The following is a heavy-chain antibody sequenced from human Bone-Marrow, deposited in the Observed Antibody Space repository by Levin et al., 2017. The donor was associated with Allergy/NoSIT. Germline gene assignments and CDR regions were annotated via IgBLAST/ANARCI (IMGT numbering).Heavy chain of an antibody. CDR2: ISSSSSYI. CDR3: ARGGGAARRLYYYYGMDV. D-gene: IGHD6-6*01. Sequence: GESLKISCAASGFTFSSYSMNWVRQAPGKGLEWVSSISSSSSYIYYADSVKGRFTISRDNAKNSLYLQMNSLRAEDTAVYYCARGGGAARRLYYYYGMDVWGQGTTVTVSS. J-gene: IGHJ6*02. V-gene: IGHV3-21*01. CDR1: GFTFSSYS.